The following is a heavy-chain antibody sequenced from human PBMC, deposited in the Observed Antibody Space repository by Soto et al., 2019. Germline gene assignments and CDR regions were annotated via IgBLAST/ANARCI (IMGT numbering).Heavy chain of an antibody. J-gene: IGHJ6*02. CDR3: ERNQGPASGGPARDV. Sequence: CVRSVNRQGHEWMGWINPNSGGTNYAQKFQGRVTMTRDTSISTAYMELNRLRSDDTAVYFCERNQGPASGGPARDVWGQGTTV. CDR2: INPNSGGT. V-gene: IGHV1-2*02. D-gene: IGHD6-19*01.